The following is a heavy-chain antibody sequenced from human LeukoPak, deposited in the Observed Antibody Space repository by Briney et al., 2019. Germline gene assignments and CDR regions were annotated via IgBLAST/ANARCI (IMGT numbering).Heavy chain of an antibody. CDR1: GFTFSSNY. CDR2: IYSGGST. CDR3: ARDHYYDSSGYYRFDY. V-gene: IGHV3-53*01. D-gene: IGHD3-22*01. J-gene: IGHJ4*02. Sequence: PGGSLRLPCAGSGFTFSSNYMSWVRQAPGKGLEGVSVIYSGGSTYYSDSVTGRFTISRDNSKNTLYLQMNSLRAEDTAVYYCARDHYYDSSGYYRFDYWGQGTLVTVSS.